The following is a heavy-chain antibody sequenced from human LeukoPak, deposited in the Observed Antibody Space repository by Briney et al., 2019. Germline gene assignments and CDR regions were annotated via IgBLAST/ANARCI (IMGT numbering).Heavy chain of an antibody. Sequence: SVKVSCRASGGTFSSYAISWVRQAPGQGLEWMGGIIPIFGTANYAQKFQGRVTITADESTSTAYMELSSLRSEDTAVYYCAREIRNWGPDYYYGMDVWGQGTTVTVSS. V-gene: IGHV1-69*13. D-gene: IGHD7-27*01. CDR2: IIPIFGTA. CDR3: AREIRNWGPDYYYGMDV. J-gene: IGHJ6*02. CDR1: GGTFSSYA.